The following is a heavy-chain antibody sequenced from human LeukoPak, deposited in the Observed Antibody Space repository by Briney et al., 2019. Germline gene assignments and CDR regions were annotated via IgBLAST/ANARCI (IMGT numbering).Heavy chain of an antibody. Sequence: PGGSLTLTCAGSGYTFSSYWMHWVRHAPGKGLVWVWRINTDGSTTNYADSAEGRFTISRDNAQNTLYLQMTSLRDEDTALYYCTKDLSGPRYHWVQGTLVTVSS. J-gene: IGHJ5*02. CDR2: INTDGSTT. V-gene: IGHV3-74*01. CDR3: TKDLSGPRYH. D-gene: IGHD1-7*01. CDR1: GYTFSSYW.